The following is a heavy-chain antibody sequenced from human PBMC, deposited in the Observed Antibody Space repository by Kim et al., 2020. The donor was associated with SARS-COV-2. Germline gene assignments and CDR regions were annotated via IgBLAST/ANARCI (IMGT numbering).Heavy chain of an antibody. CDR3: TTERIAAAGVPYYGMDV. CDR1: GFTFSNAW. CDR2: IKSKTDGGTT. J-gene: IGHJ6*02. V-gene: IGHV3-15*01. Sequence: GGSLRLSCAASGFTFSNAWMSWVRQAPGKGLEWVGRIKSKTDGGTTDYAAPVKGRFTISRDDSKNTLYLQMNSLKTEDTAVYYCTTERIAAAGVPYYGMDVWGQGTTVTVSS. D-gene: IGHD6-13*01.